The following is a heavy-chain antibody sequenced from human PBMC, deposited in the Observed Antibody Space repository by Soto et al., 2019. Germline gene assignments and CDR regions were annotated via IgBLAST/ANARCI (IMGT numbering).Heavy chain of an antibody. CDR1: GGTFSSYA. CDR2: IIPIFGTA. V-gene: IGHV1-69*13. Sequence: SVKVSCKASGGTFSSYAISWVRQAPGQGLEWMGGIIPIFGTANYAQKFQGRVTITADESTSTAYMELSSLRSEDTAVYYCARSGGYCSGGSCYSGYYYYYGMDVCGQGTTVTVSS. J-gene: IGHJ6*02. CDR3: ARSGGYCSGGSCYSGYYYYYGMDV. D-gene: IGHD2-15*01.